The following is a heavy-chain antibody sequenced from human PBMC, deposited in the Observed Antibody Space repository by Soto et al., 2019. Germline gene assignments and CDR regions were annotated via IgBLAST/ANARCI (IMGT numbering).Heavy chain of an antibody. D-gene: IGHD2-15*01. V-gene: IGHV1-46*03. Sequence: ASVKVSCKASGYTFTSYYMHWVRQAPGEGLEWMGIINPSGGSTTYAQKFQGRVTLSRDTSTSTVYMELSSLRSEDTAVYYCARDVPLCSGGSCYYFDYWGQGTPVTVSS. CDR3: ARDVPLCSGGSCYYFDY. J-gene: IGHJ4*02. CDR1: GYTFTSYY. CDR2: INPSGGST.